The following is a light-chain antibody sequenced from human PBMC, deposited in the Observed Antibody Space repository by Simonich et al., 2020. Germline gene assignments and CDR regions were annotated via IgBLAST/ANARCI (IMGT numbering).Light chain of an antibody. J-gene: IGLJ2*01. CDR2: DNS. V-gene: IGLV1-40*01. CDR1: SSNIGAGYD. Sequence: QSVLTQPPSVSGAPGQRVTISCTGSSSNIGAGYDVHWYQQLPGKSPKLLIYDNSNRPSGVPDRFSGSKSGTSASLAITGLQAEDEADYYCQSYDSSLSGSVFGGGTKLTVL. CDR3: QSYDSSLSGSV.